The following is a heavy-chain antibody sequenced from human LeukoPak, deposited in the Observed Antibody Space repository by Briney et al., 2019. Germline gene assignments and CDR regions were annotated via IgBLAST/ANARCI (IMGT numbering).Heavy chain of an antibody. V-gene: IGHV3-11*01. CDR1: GSTFSDYY. Sequence: GGSLRLSCAASGSTFSDYYMSWIRQAPGKGLEWVSYISSSGSTIYYADSVKGRFTISRDNAKNSLYLQMNSLRAEDTAVYYCAREGFSSSSSMYFDYWGQGTLVTVSS. D-gene: IGHD6-6*01. CDR3: AREGFSSSSSMYFDY. CDR2: ISSSGSTI. J-gene: IGHJ4*02.